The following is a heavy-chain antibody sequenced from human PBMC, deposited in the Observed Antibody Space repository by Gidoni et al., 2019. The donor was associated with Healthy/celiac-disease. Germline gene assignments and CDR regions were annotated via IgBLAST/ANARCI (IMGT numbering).Heavy chain of an antibody. J-gene: IGHJ4*02. Sequence: QVQLVQSGAEVKKPGSSVKVSCKASGGTFSRYSISWVRQAPGQGLEWMGGIIPFFGTANYAQKFQGRLTITADESTSTAYMELSSLRSEDTAVYYCARERGYSGYDGGTFDYWGQGTVVTVSS. CDR3: ARERGYSGYDGGTFDY. V-gene: IGHV1-69*12. CDR2: IIPFFGTA. CDR1: GGTFSRYS. D-gene: IGHD5-12*01.